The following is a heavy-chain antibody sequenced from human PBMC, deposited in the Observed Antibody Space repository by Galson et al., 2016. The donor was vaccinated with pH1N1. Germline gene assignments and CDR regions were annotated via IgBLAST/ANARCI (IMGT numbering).Heavy chain of an antibody. Sequence: SLRLSCAASGVTFTTYWMNCVRQAPGKGLEWVANINQDGSKKYYVDSVKGRFTVSRDNAKNSLYLQMNSLRAEDTALYYCARAPFGVHSFWGQGTLVTVSS. V-gene: IGHV3-7*01. CDR1: GVTFTTYW. CDR3: ARAPFGVHSF. J-gene: IGHJ4*02. CDR2: INQDGSKK. D-gene: IGHD3-3*01.